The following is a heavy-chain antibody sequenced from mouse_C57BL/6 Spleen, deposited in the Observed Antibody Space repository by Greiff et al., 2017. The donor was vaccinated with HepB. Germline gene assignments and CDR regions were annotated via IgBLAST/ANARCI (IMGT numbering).Heavy chain of an antibody. Sequence: VQLQQSGPELVKPGASVKISCKASGYTFTDYYMNWVKQSHGKSLEWIGDINPNNGGTSYNQKFKGKATLTVDKASITAYMELRSLTSAASAVYYCARPYYYSMDYWGQGTSVTVSS. CDR3: ARPYYYSMDY. CDR2: INPNNGGT. V-gene: IGHV1-26*01. CDR1: GYTFTDYY. J-gene: IGHJ4*01.